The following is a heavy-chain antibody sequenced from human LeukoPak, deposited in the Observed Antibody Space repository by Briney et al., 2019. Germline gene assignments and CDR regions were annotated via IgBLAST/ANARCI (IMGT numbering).Heavy chain of an antibody. CDR3: ASSRSRAAYYYDSSGHDAFDI. D-gene: IGHD3-22*01. Sequence: GASVKVSCKASGYTFTSYGISWVRQAPGQGLEWMGWINPNSGGTNYAQKFQGRVTMTRDTSISTAYMELSRLRSDDTAVYYCASSRSRAAYYYDSSGHDAFDIWGQGTMVTVSS. CDR1: GYTFTSYG. CDR2: INPNSGGT. J-gene: IGHJ3*02. V-gene: IGHV1-2*02.